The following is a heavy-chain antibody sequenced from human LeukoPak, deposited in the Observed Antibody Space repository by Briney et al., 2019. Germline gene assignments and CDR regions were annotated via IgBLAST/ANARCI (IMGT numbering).Heavy chain of an antibody. CDR2: ISSDGRHT. Sequence: GRSLTLSCAASGFTFRKHLMHWVRQAPGKGVEYLADISSDGRHTLYVESVKGRFTISRDNSKTTLYLQMNSLRAEDTAVYFCARERQVTVIHSGAFDIWGQGTMVTVSS. CDR1: GFTFRKHL. V-gene: IGHV3-30*04. J-gene: IGHJ3*02. D-gene: IGHD2-21*02. CDR3: ARERQVTVIHSGAFDI.